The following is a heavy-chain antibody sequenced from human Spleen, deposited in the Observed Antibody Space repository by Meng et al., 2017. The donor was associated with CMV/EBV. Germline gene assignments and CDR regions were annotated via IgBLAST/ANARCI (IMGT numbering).Heavy chain of an antibody. CDR1: GYTFTGYY. J-gene: IGHJ6*02. CDR3: ARGGGSRAGALDV. CDR2: VNPNSGGT. Sequence: ASVKVSCKASGYTFTGYYMHWLRQAPGQGLEWMGWVNPNSGGTNYAQNFQGRVTMTRDTSINTVYMELSSLRSDDTAVYYCARGGGSRAGALDVWGQGTTVTVSS. D-gene: IGHD6-6*01. V-gene: IGHV1-2*02.